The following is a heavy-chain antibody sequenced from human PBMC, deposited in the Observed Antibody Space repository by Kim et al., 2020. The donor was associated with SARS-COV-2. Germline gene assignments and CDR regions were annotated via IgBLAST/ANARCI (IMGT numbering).Heavy chain of an antibody. Sequence: GGSLRLSCAASGFSFSDYWMTWVRQAPGKGLEWVANIKEDGSQKNYVDSVKGRFTISRDNARNSVFLQMNSLRAEDTSLYYCVRDGIIGWYDFDSWGQGTLVTVSS. CDR1: GFSFSDYW. D-gene: IGHD6-19*01. CDR3: VRDGIIGWYDFDS. J-gene: IGHJ5*01. CDR2: IKEDGSQK. V-gene: IGHV3-7*01.